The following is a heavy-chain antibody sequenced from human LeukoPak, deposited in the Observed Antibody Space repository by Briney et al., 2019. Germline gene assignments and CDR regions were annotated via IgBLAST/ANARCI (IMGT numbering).Heavy chain of an antibody. CDR2: IHTSGGT. J-gene: IGHJ4*02. D-gene: IGHD3-10*01. Sequence: SETLSLTCTVSGDSFGGYYWTWIRQPPGEGLEWIGYIHTSGGTNYNPSLKSRVTMSVDTSKNQFSLKLTSVTAADTAVYFCARQAYSPSGSWTGFDFWGQGTLASVSS. V-gene: IGHV4-4*09. CDR1: GDSFGGYY. CDR3: ARQAYSPSGSWTGFDF.